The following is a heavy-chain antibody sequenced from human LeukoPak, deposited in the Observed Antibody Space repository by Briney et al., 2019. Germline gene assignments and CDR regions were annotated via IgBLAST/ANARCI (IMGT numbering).Heavy chain of an antibody. V-gene: IGHV4-30-4*01. J-gene: IGHJ4*02. CDR2: IYYSGST. D-gene: IGHD2-21*02. Sequence: SQTLSLTCTVSGGSISSGDYYWSWIRQPPGKGLEWIGYIYYSGSTYYNPSLKSRVTISVDTSKNQFSLKLSSVTAADTAVYYCARVQCGGDCYSDYWGQGTLVTVSS. CDR1: GGSISSGDYY. CDR3: ARVQCGGDCYSDY.